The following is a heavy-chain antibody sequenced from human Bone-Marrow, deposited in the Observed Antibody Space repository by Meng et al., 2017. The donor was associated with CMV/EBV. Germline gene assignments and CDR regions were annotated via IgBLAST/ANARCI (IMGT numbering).Heavy chain of an antibody. CDR1: GFTFSSYG. Sequence: GGSLRLSCAASGFTFSSYGMHWVRQAPGKGLEWVAFIRYDGSNKYYADSVKGRFTISRDNSKNTLYLQMNSLRAEDTAVYYCARVLGATTMFDYWGQGTLVTVSS. CDR3: ARVLGATTMFDY. D-gene: IGHD1-26*01. CDR2: IRYDGSNK. V-gene: IGHV3-30*02. J-gene: IGHJ4*02.